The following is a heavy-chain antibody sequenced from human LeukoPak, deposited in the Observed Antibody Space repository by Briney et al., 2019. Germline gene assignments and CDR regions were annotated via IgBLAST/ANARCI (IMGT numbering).Heavy chain of an antibody. CDR2: IIPIFGTA. CDR1: GGTFSSYA. J-gene: IGHJ4*02. CDR3: ARVRELLHFDY. D-gene: IGHD1-26*01. V-gene: IGHV1-69*13. Sequence: VASVKVSCKASGGTFSSYAISWVRQAPGQGLEWMGGIIPIFGTANYAQKFQGRVTITADESTSTAYMELSSLRSEDTAVYYCARVRELLHFDYWGQGTLVTVSS.